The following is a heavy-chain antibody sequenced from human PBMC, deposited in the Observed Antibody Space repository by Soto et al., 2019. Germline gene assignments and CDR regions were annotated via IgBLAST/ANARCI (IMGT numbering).Heavy chain of an antibody. D-gene: IGHD2-15*01. CDR2: ISGSGGST. CDR3: AKVLGTRYCSGGSCYTGNDY. V-gene: IGHV3-23*01. Sequence: GGSLRLSCAASGFTFSSYAMSWVRQAPGKGLEWVSAISGSGGSTYYAGSVKGRFTISRDNSKNTLYLQMNSLRAEDTAVYYCAKVLGTRYCSGGSCYTGNDYWGQGTLVTVSS. J-gene: IGHJ4*02. CDR1: GFTFSSYA.